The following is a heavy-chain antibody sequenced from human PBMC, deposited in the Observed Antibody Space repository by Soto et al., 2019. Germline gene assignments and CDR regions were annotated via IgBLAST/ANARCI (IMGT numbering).Heavy chain of an antibody. CDR3: APPLMIRGSSVYEYYFDY. V-gene: IGHV1-24*01. J-gene: IGHJ4*01. Sequence: ASGKVCCNVSGYTLTELSMHWVRQAPGKGLEWMGGFDPEDGETIYAQKFQGRVTMTEDTSTDTAYMELSSLRSEDTAVYYCAPPLMIRGSSVYEYYFDYWGDVTLFPVSS. CDR2: FDPEDGET. D-gene: IGHD5-12*01. CDR1: GYTLTELS.